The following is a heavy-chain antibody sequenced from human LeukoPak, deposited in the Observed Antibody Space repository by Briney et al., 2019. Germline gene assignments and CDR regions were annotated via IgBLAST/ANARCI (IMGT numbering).Heavy chain of an antibody. CDR2: IKQDGNEK. CDR1: GFTFSSYW. V-gene: IGHV3-7*01. CDR3: ARQLLWFGEGWFDP. J-gene: IGHJ5*02. D-gene: IGHD3-10*01. Sequence: PGGSLRLSCAASGFTFSSYWMNWVRQAPGKGLEWVANIKQDGNEKYYVDSVKGRFTISRDNAKNSLYLQMNSLRAEDTAVYYCARQLLWFGEGWFDPWGQGTLVTVSS.